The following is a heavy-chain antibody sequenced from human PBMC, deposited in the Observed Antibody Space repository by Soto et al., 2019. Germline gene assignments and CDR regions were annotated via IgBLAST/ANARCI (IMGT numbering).Heavy chain of an antibody. J-gene: IGHJ5*02. Sequence: QVQLVQSGAEVKKPGASVKVSCKASGYTFTSYDINWVRQATGQGLEWMGWMNPNSGNTGYAQKFQGRVTMTRNTSISTASMGLSSLRSEATAVYYCARGGYCISTSCYLDTWFDPCGQGTLVTVSS. CDR1: GYTFTSYD. V-gene: IGHV1-8*01. CDR2: MNPNSGNT. CDR3: ARGGYCISTSCYLDTWFDP. D-gene: IGHD2-2*01.